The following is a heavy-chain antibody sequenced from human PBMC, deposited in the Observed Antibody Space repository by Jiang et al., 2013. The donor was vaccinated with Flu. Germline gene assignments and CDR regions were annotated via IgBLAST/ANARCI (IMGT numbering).Heavy chain of an antibody. V-gene: IGHV6-1*01. CDR1: VSSNSAG. J-gene: IGHJ5*02. Sequence: VSSNSAGWNWIRQSPSRGLEWLGRTYYRSKWYYDYAPSVKSRITINPDTAKNQLSLQLDSMTPEDTAVYYCAKGGLVRGSHYWFDPWSQGTLVTVSS. CDR2: TYYRSKWYY. D-gene: IGHD1-26*01. CDR3: AKGGLVRGSHYWFDP.